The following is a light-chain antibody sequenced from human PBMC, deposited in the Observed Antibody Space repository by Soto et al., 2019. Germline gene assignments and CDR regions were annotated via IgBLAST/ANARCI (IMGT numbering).Light chain of an antibody. CDR3: SSYTRSRTWV. CDR2: EVS. J-gene: IGLJ3*02. Sequence: QSVLTQPASVSGSPGQSITISCTGTSSDVGAYNYVSWYQQYPGKVPKLMIYEVSNRPSGISNRFSGSQSGNTASLTISGLQAEDEADYYCSSYTRSRTWVFGGGTQLTVL. V-gene: IGLV2-14*01. CDR1: SSDVGAYNY.